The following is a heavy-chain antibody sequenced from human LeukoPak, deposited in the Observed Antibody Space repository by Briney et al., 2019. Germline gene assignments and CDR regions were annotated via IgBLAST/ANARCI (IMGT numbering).Heavy chain of an antibody. CDR2: ISGGGGST. J-gene: IGHJ2*01. CDR1: GFIFSTYA. D-gene: IGHD2-21*01. CDR3: ARTKGGAYTGNFDL. V-gene: IGHV3-23*01. Sequence: PGGSLRLSCAASGFIFSTYAMIWVRQAPGKGLEWVSTISGGGGSTFYADSVKGRFTISRDNAKNTLYLQMNSLRAEDTAVYYCARTKGGAYTGNFDLWGRGTLVTVSS.